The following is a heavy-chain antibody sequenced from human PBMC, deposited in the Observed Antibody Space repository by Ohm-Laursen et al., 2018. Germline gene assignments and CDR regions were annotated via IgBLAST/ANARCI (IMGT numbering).Heavy chain of an antibody. D-gene: IGHD5-24*01. CDR1: GYSFTNYW. Sequence: ASLRISCKGSGYSFTNYWLGWVRQMPGKGLEWMGIIYPGDSDTRYSPSFQGQVTIPADKSIHTAYLQWSSLKASDTAMYYCARLREGYGPNDAFDIWGQGTMATVSS. CDR3: ARLREGYGPNDAFDI. J-gene: IGHJ3*02. V-gene: IGHV5-51*01. CDR2: IYPGDSDT.